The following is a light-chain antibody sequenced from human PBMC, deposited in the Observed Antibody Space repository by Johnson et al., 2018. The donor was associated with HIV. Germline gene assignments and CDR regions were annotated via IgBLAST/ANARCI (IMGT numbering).Light chain of an antibody. V-gene: IGLV1-51*01. CDR3: GTWDNSLNVGHV. CDR2: DNN. Sequence: QSVLTQPPSVSAAPGQKVTISCSGSSSNIGNNYVSWYQQLPGTAPKLLIYDNNKRPSGIPDRFSGSKSGTSATLGITGLQTGDEAYYYCGTWDNSLNVGHVFGTGTKVTVL. CDR1: SSNIGNNY. J-gene: IGLJ1*01.